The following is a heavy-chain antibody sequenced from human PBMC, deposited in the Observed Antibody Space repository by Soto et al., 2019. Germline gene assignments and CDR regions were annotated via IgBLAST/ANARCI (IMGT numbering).Heavy chain of an antibody. Sequence: QVQLQESGPGLVNPSQTLSLTCTVSGGSISSDDYFWSWIRQHPGKGLEWIGYIYYRGTTYYNPSLKSRASISVATSKNQFSLKLNSVTAADTAVYYCARLGNYYDSGGFYMGGLDYWGQGTLVTVSS. V-gene: IGHV4-31*03. CDR3: ARLGNYYDSGGFYMGGLDY. J-gene: IGHJ4*02. CDR2: IYYRGTT. CDR1: GGSISSDDYF. D-gene: IGHD3-22*01.